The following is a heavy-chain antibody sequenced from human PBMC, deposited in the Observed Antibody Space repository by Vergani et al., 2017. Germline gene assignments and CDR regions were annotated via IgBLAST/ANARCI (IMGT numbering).Heavy chain of an antibody. CDR2: IYWDDDK. V-gene: IGHV2-5*02. J-gene: IGHJ4*02. Sequence: QITLKESGPTLVKPTQTLTLTCTFSGFSLSTSGVGVGWLRQPPGKALEWLALIYWDDDKRYSQSLKSRLTITKDTSKNQVVLTMTNMDPVDTATYYCAHRSVAAIRGYLDYWGQGTLVTVSS. D-gene: IGHD5-12*01. CDR3: AHRSVAAIRGYLDY. CDR1: GFSLSTSGVG.